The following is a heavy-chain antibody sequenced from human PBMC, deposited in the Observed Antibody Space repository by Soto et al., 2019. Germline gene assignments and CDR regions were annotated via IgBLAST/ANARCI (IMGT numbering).Heavy chain of an antibody. Sequence: PSETLSLTCTVSGGSIGSYYWSWIRQPPGRGLEWIGYIYYTGSTNYSPSLKSRVTISVDTSKNHFSLKLNSVTAADTAVYYCARHTAVAASSFDYWGQGTLVTVSS. CDR3: ARHTAVAASSFDY. V-gene: IGHV4-59*08. CDR1: GGSIGSYY. D-gene: IGHD2-15*01. CDR2: IYYTGST. J-gene: IGHJ4*02.